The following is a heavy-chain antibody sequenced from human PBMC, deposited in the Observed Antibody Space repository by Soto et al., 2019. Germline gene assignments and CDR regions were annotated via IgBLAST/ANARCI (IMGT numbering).Heavy chain of an antibody. V-gene: IGHV1-69*06. CDR2: IIPIFGTA. CDR1: GGTFSTYS. D-gene: IGHD1-26*01. CDR3: ASSSGNNYGVGTNCYIVY. Sequence: QVQLVQSGAEVKKPGSSVKVSCKTSGGTFSTYSIVWVRQAPGEGLEWMGGIIPIFGTANYAQKFQDRVTITADKSTNTAFMELSSLKSEDTAMYYCASSSGNNYGVGTNCYIVYVGQGTLVTVSS. J-gene: IGHJ4*02.